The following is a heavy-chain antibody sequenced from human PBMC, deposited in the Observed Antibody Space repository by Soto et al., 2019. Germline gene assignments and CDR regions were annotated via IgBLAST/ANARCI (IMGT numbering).Heavy chain of an antibody. V-gene: IGHV3-21*01. CDR1: GFTFSSYS. CDR3: ATDGHGGGWFGDLGLDY. D-gene: IGHD3-10*01. Sequence: GGSLRLSCAASGFTFSSYSMNWVRQAPGKGLEWVSSISSSSSYIYYADSVKGRFTISRDNAKNSLYLQMNSLRAEDTAVYYCATDGHGGGWFGDLGLDYWGQGTLVTVSS. CDR2: ISSSSSYI. J-gene: IGHJ4*02.